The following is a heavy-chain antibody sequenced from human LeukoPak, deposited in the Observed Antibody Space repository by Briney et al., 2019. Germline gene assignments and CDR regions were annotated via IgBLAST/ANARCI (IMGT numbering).Heavy chain of an antibody. CDR3: ARRGSGRHFDF. D-gene: IGHD2-15*01. Sequence: GGSLRLSCAASGFTVRSNYMSWIRQAPGKGLEWVSYISGGSSTIYYADSLKGRFTVSRDNAKNSLYLLMNSLRAEDTAVYYCARRGSGRHFDFWGQGTLVTVSS. V-gene: IGHV3-11*01. CDR2: ISGGSSTI. J-gene: IGHJ4*02. CDR1: GFTVRSNY.